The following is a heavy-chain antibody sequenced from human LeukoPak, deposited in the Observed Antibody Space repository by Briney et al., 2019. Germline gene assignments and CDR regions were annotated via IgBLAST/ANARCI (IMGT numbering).Heavy chain of an antibody. Sequence: ASVKVSCTASGYTFTSYGISWVRQAPGQGLEWMGWISAYNGNTNYAQKFQGRVTMTRDTSISTAYMELSRLRSDDTAVYYCARAESSNWDTKYYFDYWGQGTLVTVSS. CDR3: ARAESSNWDTKYYFDY. J-gene: IGHJ4*02. CDR1: GYTFTSYG. D-gene: IGHD4-11*01. V-gene: IGHV1-18*01. CDR2: ISAYNGNT.